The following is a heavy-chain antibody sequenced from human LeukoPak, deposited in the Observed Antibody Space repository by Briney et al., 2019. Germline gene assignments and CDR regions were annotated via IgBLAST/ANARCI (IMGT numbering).Heavy chain of an antibody. CDR3: ARFLGYCTNGVCYEDY. D-gene: IGHD2-8*01. J-gene: IGHJ4*02. Sequence: ASVKVSCKASGYTFTGYYMHWVRQAPGQGLEWMGWINPNSGGTNYAQKFQGRVTMTRDTSISTAYMELSRLRSYDTAVYYCARFLGYCTNGVCYEDYWGQGTLVTVSS. CDR1: GYTFTGYY. V-gene: IGHV1-2*02. CDR2: INPNSGGT.